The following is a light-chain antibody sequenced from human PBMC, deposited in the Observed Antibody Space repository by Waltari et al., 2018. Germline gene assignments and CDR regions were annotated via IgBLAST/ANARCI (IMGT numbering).Light chain of an antibody. Sequence: QSALTQPASVSGSPGQSITISCTGTSSDIGSYNLVSWYQHLPGKAPKVMIYEVTKRPSGVSNRFSGSKSGNTAALTSSGVQAEDEGHYYCCSYAGIGTWVFGGGTKLTVL. CDR2: EVT. CDR3: CSYAGIGTWV. V-gene: IGLV2-23*02. J-gene: IGLJ3*02. CDR1: SSDIGSYNL.